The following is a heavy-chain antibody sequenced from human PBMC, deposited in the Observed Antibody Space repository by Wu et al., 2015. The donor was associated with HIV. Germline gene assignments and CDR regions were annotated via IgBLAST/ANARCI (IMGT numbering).Heavy chain of an antibody. CDR3: ASAPGYSSGWYEGDAFDI. D-gene: IGHD6-19*01. V-gene: IGHV1-46*01. J-gene: IGHJ3*02. Sequence: QVQLVQSGAEVKKPGASVKVSCKASGYTFTSYYMHWVRQAPGQGLEWMGIINPSGGSTSYAQKFQGRVTMTRDTSTSTVYMELSSLRSEDTAVYYCASAPGYSSGWYEGDAFDIWGQGTMVTVSS. CDR1: GYTFTSYY. CDR2: INPSGGST.